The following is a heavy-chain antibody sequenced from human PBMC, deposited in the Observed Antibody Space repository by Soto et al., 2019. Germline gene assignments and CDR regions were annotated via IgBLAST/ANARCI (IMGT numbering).Heavy chain of an antibody. CDR3: ARDHCSSTSCYPTYYFDY. J-gene: IGHJ4*02. D-gene: IGHD2-2*01. Sequence: VQVVESGGGVVQPGRSLRLSCAASGFTFSNYGMHWVRQAPGKGLEWVAVIWYDGNNKYYADSVKGRFTISRDNSKNTLYLQMNSLRAEDTAVYYCARDHCSSTSCYPTYYFDYWGQGTLVTVSS. V-gene: IGHV3-33*01. CDR2: IWYDGNNK. CDR1: GFTFSNYG.